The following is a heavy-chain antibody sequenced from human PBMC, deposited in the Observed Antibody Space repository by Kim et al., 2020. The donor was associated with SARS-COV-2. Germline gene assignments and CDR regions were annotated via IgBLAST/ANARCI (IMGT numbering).Heavy chain of an antibody. V-gene: IGHV3-23*01. Sequence: YYADSVKGRFTISRDNSKNTLYLQMNSLRAEDRAVYYCAKDNGFSWFDPWGQGTLVTVSS. J-gene: IGHJ5*02. CDR3: AKDNGFSWFDP. D-gene: IGHD5-18*01.